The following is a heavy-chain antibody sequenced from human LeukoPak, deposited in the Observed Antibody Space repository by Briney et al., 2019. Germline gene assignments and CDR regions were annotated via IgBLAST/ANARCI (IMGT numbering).Heavy chain of an antibody. CDR2: IYSGGST. V-gene: IGHV3-66*01. CDR1: GFTFSSYW. D-gene: IGHD1-26*01. Sequence: GGSLRLSCVGSGFTFSSYWMSWVRQAPGKGLEWVSVIYSGGSTYYADSVKGRFTISRDNSKNTLCLQMNSLRAEDTAVYYCARDVVRGTSLDAFDIWGQGTKVTVSS. CDR3: ARDVVRGTSLDAFDI. J-gene: IGHJ3*02.